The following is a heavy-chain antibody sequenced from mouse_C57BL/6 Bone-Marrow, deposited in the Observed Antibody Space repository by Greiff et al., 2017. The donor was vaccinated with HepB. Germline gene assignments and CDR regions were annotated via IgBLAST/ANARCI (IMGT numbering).Heavy chain of an antibody. J-gene: IGHJ2*01. CDR3: ARNSNWYYFDY. CDR1: GFFLTSHC. D-gene: IGHD4-1*02. Sequence: QRGGVGTGPVQPPPSPSIPPPGSGFFLTSHCVHWVCPSPGKGLEWLGVIWSGGSTDYNAAFISRLSISKDNSKSQVFFKMNSLQADDTAIYYCARNSNWYYFDYWGQGTTLTVSS. CDR2: IWSGGST. V-gene: IGHV2-2*01.